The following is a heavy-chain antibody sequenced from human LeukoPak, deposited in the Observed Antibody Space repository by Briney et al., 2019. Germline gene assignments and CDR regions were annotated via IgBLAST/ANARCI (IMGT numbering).Heavy chain of an antibody. Sequence: SETLSLICAVYGGSFSGYYWSWIRQPPGKGLEWIGEINHSGSTNYNPSLKSRVTISVDTSKNQFSLKLSSVTAADTAVYYCARKDGFPYYYYMDVWGKGTTVTVSS. CDR1: GGSFSGYY. CDR2: INHSGST. J-gene: IGHJ6*03. CDR3: ARKDGFPYYYYMDV. D-gene: IGHD4-17*01. V-gene: IGHV4-34*01.